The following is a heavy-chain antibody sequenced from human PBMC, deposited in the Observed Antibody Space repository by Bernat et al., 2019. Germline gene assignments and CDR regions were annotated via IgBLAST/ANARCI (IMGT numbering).Heavy chain of an antibody. Sequence: QVQLVQSGAEVKKPGASVKVSCKASGYTFTGYYMHWVRQAPGQGLEWMGWINPNSGGTNYAQKFQGWVTITRDTSISTAYLELSRLRSDDTAVYYCATEFGLRNWGGAYGIDVWGQGTTVTVSS. J-gene: IGHJ6*02. CDR3: ATEFGLRNWGGAYGIDV. CDR2: INPNSGGT. V-gene: IGHV1-2*04. CDR1: GYTFTGYY. D-gene: IGHD7-27*01.